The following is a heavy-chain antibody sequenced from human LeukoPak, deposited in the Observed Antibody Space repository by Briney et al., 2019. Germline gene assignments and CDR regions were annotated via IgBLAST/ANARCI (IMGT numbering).Heavy chain of an antibody. D-gene: IGHD5-18*01. J-gene: IGHJ4*02. Sequence: GGSLRLSCAASGFTLSSSWMSWVRQAPGKGLEWVANIKQDGSEKYYVDSVKGRFAISRDNAKNSLYLQMNSLRAEDTAVYYCVRGSNTYGYIDFDYWGQGTLVTVSS. CDR2: IKQDGSEK. CDR3: VRGSNTYGYIDFDY. CDR1: GFTLSSSW. V-gene: IGHV3-7*01.